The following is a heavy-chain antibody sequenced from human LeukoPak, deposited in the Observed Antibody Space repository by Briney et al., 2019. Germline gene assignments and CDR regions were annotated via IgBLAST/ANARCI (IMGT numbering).Heavy chain of an antibody. D-gene: IGHD3-10*01. J-gene: IGHJ4*02. CDR3: AFRGLRGY. Sequence: GGSLRLSCAASGFTFRNYDMTWVRKAPGKGLEWVSGVSAGADTIDYADSVKGRFTISRDNSKNTLYLQMNSLRADDTAVYYCAFRGLRGYWGQGTLVTVSS. CDR2: VSAGADTI. V-gene: IGHV3-23*01. CDR1: GFTFRNYD.